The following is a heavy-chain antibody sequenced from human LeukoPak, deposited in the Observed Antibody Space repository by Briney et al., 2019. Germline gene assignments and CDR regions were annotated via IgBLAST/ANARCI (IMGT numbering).Heavy chain of an antibody. CDR2: IIPIFGTA. V-gene: IGHV1-69*05. Sequence: SVKVSCKASGGTLSSYAISWVRQAPGQGLEWMGGIIPIFGTANYAQKFQGRVTITTDESTSTAYMELSSLRSEDTAVYYCARVSDLWSGNWFDPWGQGTLVTVSS. D-gene: IGHD3-3*01. CDR1: GGTLSSYA. CDR3: ARVSDLWSGNWFDP. J-gene: IGHJ5*02.